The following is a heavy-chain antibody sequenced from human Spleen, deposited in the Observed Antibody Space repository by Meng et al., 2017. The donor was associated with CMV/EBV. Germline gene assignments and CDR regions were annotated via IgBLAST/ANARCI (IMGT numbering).Heavy chain of an antibody. CDR3: ARAREIYSGLDV. J-gene: IGHJ6*02. CDR2: VSGLGGTI. V-gene: IGHV3-11*04. CDR1: KFTFSGYY. D-gene: IGHD2-15*01. Sequence: GESLKISCVGSKFTFSGYYMIWLRQTPGKGLQWLSYVSGLGGTIYYADSVKGRFTISRDNAKDSAYLQMNSLRAEDTGLYYYARAREIYSGLDVWGQGTTVTVSS.